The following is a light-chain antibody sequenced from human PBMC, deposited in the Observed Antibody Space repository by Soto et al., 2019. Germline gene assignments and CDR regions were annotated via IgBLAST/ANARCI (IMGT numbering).Light chain of an antibody. CDR3: QQFNSYPIT. J-gene: IGKJ5*01. CDR2: DAS. Sequence: ALQLTQSPSSLSASVGDRVTITCRASQGISSAVTWYQQKPGKPPKLLIYDASSLESGVPSRFSGSGSGTDFTLTISSLQPEDFATYYCQQFNSYPITFGQGTRLEIK. V-gene: IGKV1-13*02. CDR1: QGISSA.